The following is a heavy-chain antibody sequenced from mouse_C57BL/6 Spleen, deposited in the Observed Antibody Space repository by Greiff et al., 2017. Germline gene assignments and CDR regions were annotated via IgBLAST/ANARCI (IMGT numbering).Heavy chain of an antibody. J-gene: IGHJ2*01. CDR2: INYDGSST. D-gene: IGHD2-1*01. CDR3: ARANYACDY. CDR1: GFTFSDYY. Sequence: EVKVVESEGGLVQPGSSMKLSCTASGFTFSDYYMAWVRQVPEKGLEWVANINYDGSSTYYLASLKSRFILSRDNAKNILYLQMSRLKSEDTATYYCARANYACDYWGQGTTLTVSS. V-gene: IGHV5-16*01.